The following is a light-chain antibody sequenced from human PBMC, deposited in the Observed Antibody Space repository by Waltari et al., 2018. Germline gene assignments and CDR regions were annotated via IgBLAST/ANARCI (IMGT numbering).Light chain of an antibody. CDR1: LSNIESNT. CDR3: AGWDDSLNGPV. Sequence: QSVLTQPPSASGTPGQRVTISCSGSLSNIESNTVNWYRQLPATAPKLLIYGDNQRRSGFHARFSGSKAGTSAARAISGRQSADEADYYCAGWDDSLNGPVFGGGTKLTVL. V-gene: IGLV1-44*01. J-gene: IGLJ3*02. CDR2: GDN.